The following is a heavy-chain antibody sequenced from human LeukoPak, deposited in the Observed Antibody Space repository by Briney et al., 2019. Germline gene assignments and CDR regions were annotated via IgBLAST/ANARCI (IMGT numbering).Heavy chain of an antibody. Sequence: SETLSLTCTVSGGSISSYYWSWIRQPPGKGLEWIGYIYYSGSTNYSPSLKSRVTISVDTSKNQFSLKLSSVTAADTAVYYCARGWYDILTGYPYYYYYMDVWGKGTTVTISS. J-gene: IGHJ6*03. CDR1: GGSISSYY. CDR3: ARGWYDILTGYPYYYYYMDV. CDR2: IYYSGST. D-gene: IGHD3-9*01. V-gene: IGHV4-59*01.